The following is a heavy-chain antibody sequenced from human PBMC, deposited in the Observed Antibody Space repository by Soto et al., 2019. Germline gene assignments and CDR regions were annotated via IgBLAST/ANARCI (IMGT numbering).Heavy chain of an antibody. CDR1: GVSISSYY. D-gene: IGHD2-15*01. CDR2: MYYSGST. V-gene: IGHV4-59*08. Sequence: SETLSLTCTVCGVSISSYYWSWIRQPPGKGLEWIGYMYYSGSTNYNPSLKSRVTISVYTSKNQLALRGSSVTAADTAVYYCARLKDCSGGSCYPSLGLDYYCGMDVWGQGTTVT. J-gene: IGHJ6*02. CDR3: ARLKDCSGGSCYPSLGLDYYCGMDV.